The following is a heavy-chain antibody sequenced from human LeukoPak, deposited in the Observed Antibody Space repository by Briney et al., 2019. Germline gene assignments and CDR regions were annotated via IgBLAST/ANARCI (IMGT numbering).Heavy chain of an antibody. CDR1: GGSISSSSYY. CDR3: ARYHNDWRSHDI. D-gene: IGHD2-21*01. V-gene: IGHV4-39*01. Sequence: SETLSLTCSVSGGSISSSSYYWGWFRQPPGKGLEWIGNIYYSGTTSYNPSLKSRVTISIDTSKNQFSLKLSAVTAADTAVYRCARYHNDWRSHDIWGQGTMVTVSS. J-gene: IGHJ3*02. CDR2: IYYSGTT.